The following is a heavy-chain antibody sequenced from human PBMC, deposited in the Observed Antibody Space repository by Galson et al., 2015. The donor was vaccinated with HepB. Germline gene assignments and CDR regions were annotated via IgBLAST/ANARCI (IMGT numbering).Heavy chain of an antibody. J-gene: IGHJ6*03. CDR1: GGTFSSYA. D-gene: IGHD3-10*01. CDR2: IIPIFGTA. V-gene: IGHV1-69*13. CDR3: AREEITMVRGAGPRQNHYYYYMDV. Sequence: SVKVSCKASGGTFSSYAISWVRQAPGQGLEWMGGIIPIFGTANYAQKFQGRVTITADESTSTAYMELSSLRSEDTAVYYCAREEITMVRGAGPRQNHYYYYMDVWGKGTTVTVSS.